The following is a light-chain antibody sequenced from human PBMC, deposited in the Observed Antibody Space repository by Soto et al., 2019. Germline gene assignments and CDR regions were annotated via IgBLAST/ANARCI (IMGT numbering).Light chain of an antibody. CDR2: DVS. Sequence: EIVLTQSPPTLSLSPGEIATLYSSASQTVSRYLGWYQHKPGQAPRLLIYDVSSRATGIPARFSGSGSGTDFSLTISRLEPEDFAVYYCQQRSNWPPEITCGQGTRREIK. V-gene: IGKV3-11*01. CDR3: QQRSNWPPEIT. J-gene: IGKJ5*01. CDR1: QTVSRY.